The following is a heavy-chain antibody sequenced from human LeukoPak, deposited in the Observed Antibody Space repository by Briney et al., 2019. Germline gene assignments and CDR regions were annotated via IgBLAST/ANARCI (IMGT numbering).Heavy chain of an antibody. CDR3: ASHGRYSGSYSDDY. CDR1: GGSFSGYY. V-gene: IGHV4-34*01. J-gene: IGHJ4*02. Sequence: SETLSLTCAVYGGSFSGYYWSWIRQPAGKVLEWIGEINHNGNTNYSPSLKSRVTISVDSSKNQFSLKLSSVTAADTAVYYCASHGRYSGSYSDDYWGQGTLVTVSS. D-gene: IGHD1-26*01. CDR2: INHNGNT.